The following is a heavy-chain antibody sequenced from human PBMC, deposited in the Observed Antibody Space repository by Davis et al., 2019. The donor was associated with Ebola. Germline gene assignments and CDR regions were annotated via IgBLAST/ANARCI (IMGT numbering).Heavy chain of an antibody. D-gene: IGHD6-19*01. J-gene: IGHJ4*02. Sequence: SGPTLVKPTQTLTLTCTFSGFSLRTSGMRVSWIRQPPGKALEWLARIDWDDDKFYSTSLKTRLTISKDTSKNQVVLTMTNMDPVDTATYYCARGAVAGFDYWGQGTLVTVSS. CDR3: ARGAVAGFDY. CDR2: IDWDDDK. V-gene: IGHV2-70*04. CDR1: GFSLRTSGMR.